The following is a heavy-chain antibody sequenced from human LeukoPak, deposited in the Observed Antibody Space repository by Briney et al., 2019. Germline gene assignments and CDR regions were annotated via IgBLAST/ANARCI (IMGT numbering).Heavy chain of an antibody. D-gene: IGHD6-13*01. J-gene: IGHJ4*02. CDR1: GYTFTGYY. Sequence: GASVKVSCKASGYTFTGYYMHWVRQAPGQGLEWMGWINPNSGGTNYAQKFQGRVTMTRDASISTAYMELSRLRSDDTAVYYCARLAGSSWYFDYWGQGTLVTVSS. CDR2: INPNSGGT. V-gene: IGHV1-2*02. CDR3: ARLAGSSWYFDY.